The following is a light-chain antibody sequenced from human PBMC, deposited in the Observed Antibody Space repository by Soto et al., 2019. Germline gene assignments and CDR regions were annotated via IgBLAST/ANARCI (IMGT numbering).Light chain of an antibody. Sequence: QSVLTQPPSASGTPGQRVTISCSGSRSNIGTNTVTWYQQLPGMAPKLLIHSNNQRPSGVPDRFSGSKSGTSASLAISGLQSEDEADYYCAAWEVSFVGFGGGTKLTVL. V-gene: IGLV1-44*01. CDR2: SNN. CDR1: RSNIGTNT. J-gene: IGLJ2*01. CDR3: AAWEVSFVG.